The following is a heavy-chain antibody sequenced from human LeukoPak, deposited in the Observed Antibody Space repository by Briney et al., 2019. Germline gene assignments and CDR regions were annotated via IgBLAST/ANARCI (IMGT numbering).Heavy chain of an antibody. V-gene: IGHV3-30*04. Sequence: GGSLRLSCAASGFTFSSYAMSWVRQAPGKGLEWVAVISYDGSNKYYADSVKGRFTISRDNSKNTLCLQMNSLRAEDTAVYYCARENAAAVAATPYFDYWGQGTLVTVSS. D-gene: IGHD2-15*01. J-gene: IGHJ4*02. CDR1: GFTFSSYA. CDR3: ARENAAAVAATPYFDY. CDR2: ISYDGSNK.